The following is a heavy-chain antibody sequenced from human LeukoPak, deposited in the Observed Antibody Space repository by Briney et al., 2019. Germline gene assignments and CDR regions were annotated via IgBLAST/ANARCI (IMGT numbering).Heavy chain of an antibody. V-gene: IGHV3-66*01. CDR2: IYSGGST. CDR1: GFTVSSNY. J-gene: IGHJ4*02. Sequence: PGGSLRLSCAASGFTVSSNYMSWVRQAPGKGLEWVSLIYSGGSTYYADSVKGRFTISRDNSKNTLYLQMNSLRAEDTAAYYCAKDYGDTFIFFDYWGQGTLVTVSS. D-gene: IGHD4-17*01. CDR3: AKDYGDTFIFFDY.